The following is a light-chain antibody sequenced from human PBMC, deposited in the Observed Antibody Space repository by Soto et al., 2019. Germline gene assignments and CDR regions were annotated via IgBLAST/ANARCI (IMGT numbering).Light chain of an antibody. CDR2: NDN. J-gene: IGLJ2*01. CDR3: AAWDDSLNGHVV. Sequence: QPVLTQPPSASGTPGQRVTIPCSGSSSNIGSNTVNWYQQITGTAPKLLIYNDNQRPSGVPDRFSGSKSGTSGSLAISGLQSEDEGDYYCAAWDDSLNGHVVFGGGTKLTVL. V-gene: IGLV1-44*01. CDR1: SSNIGSNT.